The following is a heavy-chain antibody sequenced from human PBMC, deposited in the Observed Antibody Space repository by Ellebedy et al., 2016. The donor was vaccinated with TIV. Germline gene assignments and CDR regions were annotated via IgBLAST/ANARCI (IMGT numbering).Heavy chain of an antibody. CDR3: ARETTVTRTFDY. J-gene: IGHJ4*02. CDR2: INAGNGNT. CDR1: GYTFSSYA. V-gene: IGHV1-3*01. D-gene: IGHD4-17*01. Sequence: AASVKVSCKASGYTFSSYAMHWVRQAPGQGLEWMGWINAGNGNTKYSQKLQGRVTITRDTSTSTAYMELSSLRSEDTAVVYCARETTVTRTFDYWGQGTLVIVSS.